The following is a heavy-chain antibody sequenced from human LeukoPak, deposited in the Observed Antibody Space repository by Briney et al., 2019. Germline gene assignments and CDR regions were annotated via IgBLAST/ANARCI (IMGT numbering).Heavy chain of an antibody. J-gene: IGHJ5*02. CDR2: IYPGDSDT. CDR3: ARIAVAPYNWFDP. Sequence: GESLKISCKGSGYSFTSYWFGWGRQMPGKGLEGMGIIYPGDSDTRYSPSFQGQVTISAEKSISTAHLQWSSLKASDTAMYYCARIAVAPYNWFDPWGQGTLVTVSS. V-gene: IGHV5-51*01. CDR1: GYSFTSYW. D-gene: IGHD6-19*01.